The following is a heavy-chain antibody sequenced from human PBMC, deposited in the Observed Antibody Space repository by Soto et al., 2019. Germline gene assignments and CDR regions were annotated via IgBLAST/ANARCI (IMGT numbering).Heavy chain of an antibody. CDR2: RRNKDHSYSR. V-gene: IGHV3-72*01. J-gene: IGHJ4*01. Sequence: GALRLSCAACGFTLSDHYMDGGHQAPGKGLEWVARRRNKDHSYSREYATSVKGRYTISRDDSKNSLYLQMSSLKAEDTAVYYCVRGHGSFDYWGQGTVVTVSS. CDR1: GFTLSDHY. CDR3: VRGHGSFDY.